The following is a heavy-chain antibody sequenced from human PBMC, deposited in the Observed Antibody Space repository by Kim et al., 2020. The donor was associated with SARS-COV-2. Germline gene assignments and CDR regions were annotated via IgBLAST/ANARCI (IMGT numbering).Heavy chain of an antibody. CDR1: GFTFTKVW. CDR3: TTDYERIGGLCDGETSSPASL. V-gene: IGHV3-15*01. CDR2: IRSKADGGTA. D-gene: IGHD2-21*01. Sequence: GGSLRLSCAASGFTFTKVWLSWVRQAPGKGLEWVGRIRSKADGGTADYAAPVKGRFTISRDDSKNTLYLQMNGLRAEDTAFYHCTTDYERIGGLCDGETSSPASLWGQGTLVTVSS. J-gene: IGHJ4*02.